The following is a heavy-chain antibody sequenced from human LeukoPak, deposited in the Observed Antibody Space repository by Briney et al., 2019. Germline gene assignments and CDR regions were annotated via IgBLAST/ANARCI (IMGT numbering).Heavy chain of an antibody. CDR2: INSSSSYI. J-gene: IGHJ5*02. V-gene: IGHV3-21*04. CDR1: GFTFSSYS. D-gene: IGHD6-6*01. CDR3: ARVRSMAAPSRWLGWLDP. Sequence: GGSLRLSCAASGFTFSSYSMNWVRQAPGKGLEWVSSINSSSSYIYYADSVKGRFTISRDNPTNSLYLQMNSLRAEDTAVYYCARVRSMAAPSRWLGWLDPWGEGALVTVSS.